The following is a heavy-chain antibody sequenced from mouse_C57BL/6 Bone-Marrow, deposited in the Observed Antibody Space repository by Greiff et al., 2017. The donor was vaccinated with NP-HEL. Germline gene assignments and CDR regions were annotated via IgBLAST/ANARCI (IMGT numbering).Heavy chain of an antibody. Sequence: VQLQQSGAELVRPGASVKLSCTASGFNIKDDYMHWVKQRPERGLEWIGWIDPENGDTEYASKFQGKATITADTSSNTAYLQLSSLTSEDTAVYYCTRTTTVVAEYAMDYWGQGTSVTVSS. CDR3: TRTTTVVAEYAMDY. CDR1: GFNIKDDY. CDR2: IDPENGDT. J-gene: IGHJ4*01. V-gene: IGHV14-4*01. D-gene: IGHD1-1*01.